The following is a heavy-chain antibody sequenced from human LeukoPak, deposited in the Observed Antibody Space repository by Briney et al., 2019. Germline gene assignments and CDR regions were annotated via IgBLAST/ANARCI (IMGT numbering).Heavy chain of an antibody. D-gene: IGHD3-3*01. V-gene: IGHV3-15*01. CDR3: TTGGLRFLATLDS. CDR1: GFTFSYSW. J-gene: IGHJ4*02. CDR2: IKSKDDGGTT. Sequence: GGSLRLSCAASGFTFSYSWMSWVRQAPGKGLEWVGGIKSKDDGGTTEYAAPVKCRFTSSSDDSKNTLYLQMNSLSTEDTAVYYCTTGGLRFLATLDSWGQGTLVTVSS.